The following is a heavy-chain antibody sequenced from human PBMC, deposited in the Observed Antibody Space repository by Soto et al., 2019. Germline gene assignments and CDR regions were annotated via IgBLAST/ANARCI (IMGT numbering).Heavy chain of an antibody. CDR3: ARGWGRIFDY. V-gene: IGHV4-34*01. J-gene: IGHJ4*02. CDR1: GGSFSGYY. Sequence: QVQLQQWGAGLLKPSETLSLTCAVYGGSFSGYYWNWIRQPPGKGLEWIAEINHSGSTNYNPSLKSRVTISVDTSKNQFSRKLSSVTAAYTAVYYCARGWGRIFDYWGQGTLVTVSS. CDR2: INHSGST. D-gene: IGHD7-27*01.